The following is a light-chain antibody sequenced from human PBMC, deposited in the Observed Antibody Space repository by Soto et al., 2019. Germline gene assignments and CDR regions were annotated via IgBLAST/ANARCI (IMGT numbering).Light chain of an antibody. Sequence: QLVLTQPPSVSGAPGQRVTISFTGSSSNIGAGYDVHWYQQLPGTAPKLLIYGNSNRPSGVPDRFSGSKSGTSASLAITGLQAEDEADYYCQSYDSSLSAVVFGGGTKLTVL. CDR1: SSNIGAGYD. CDR2: GNS. J-gene: IGLJ2*01. V-gene: IGLV1-40*01. CDR3: QSYDSSLSAVV.